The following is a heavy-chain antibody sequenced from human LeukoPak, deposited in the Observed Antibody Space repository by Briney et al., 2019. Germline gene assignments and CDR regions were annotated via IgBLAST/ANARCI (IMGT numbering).Heavy chain of an antibody. CDR2: ISSSGSTI. CDR1: GFTFSDYY. Sequence: GGSLRLSCAASGFTFSDYYMSWIRQAPGKGLEWVSYISSSGSTIYYADSVKGRFTISRDNAKSSIYLQMNSLRAEDTAIYYCARIGHDLYQTFDSWGNGNLITVSS. CDR3: ARIGHDLYQTFDS. J-gene: IGHJ5*01. D-gene: IGHD2-2*01. V-gene: IGHV3-11*01.